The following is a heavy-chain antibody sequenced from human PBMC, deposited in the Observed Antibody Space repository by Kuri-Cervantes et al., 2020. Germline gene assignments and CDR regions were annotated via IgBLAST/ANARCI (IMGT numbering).Heavy chain of an antibody. CDR2: INNDGSTT. D-gene: IGHD3-22*01. J-gene: IGHJ5*02. CDR1: GFTFSSHW. V-gene: IGHV3-74*01. Sequence: GGSLRLSCAASGFTFSSHWMHWVRQAPGKGLVWVSHINNDGSTTTYADSVRGRFTISRDNAKNSLYLQMNSLRAEDTAVYYCARGYYYDSSGYNNWFDPWGQGTLVTVSS. CDR3: ARGYYYDSSGYNNWFDP.